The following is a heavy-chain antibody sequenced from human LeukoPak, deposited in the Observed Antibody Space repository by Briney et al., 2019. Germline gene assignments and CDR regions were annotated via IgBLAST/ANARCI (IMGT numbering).Heavy chain of an antibody. D-gene: IGHD6-13*01. CDR1: GFTFNYYW. CDR2: INEDGSVK. CDR3: ATSAAAAGTE. V-gene: IGHV3-7*03. J-gene: IGHJ4*02. Sequence: GGSLRLSCAASGFTFNYYWMSWVRQALGKGLDWVANINEDGSVKHYVDSVKGRFTISRDNAKNSVYLHMNSLRAEDTAVYYCATSAAAAGTEWGQGILVTVSS.